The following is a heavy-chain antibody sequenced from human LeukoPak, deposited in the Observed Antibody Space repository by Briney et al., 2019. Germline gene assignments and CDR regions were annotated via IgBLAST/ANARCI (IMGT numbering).Heavy chain of an antibody. CDR1: GLTFSTYW. J-gene: IGHJ3*02. CDR3: ARAMNHAFSI. CDR2: MNEDGSKK. Sequence: PGGSLRLSCTASGLTFSTYWMSWVRQAPGKGLEWVANMNEDGSKKYYVGSVRGRFTISRDNAKTSLYLQMSSLRAEDTAVYYCARAMNHAFSIWGQGAMVTVSS. V-gene: IGHV3-7*03.